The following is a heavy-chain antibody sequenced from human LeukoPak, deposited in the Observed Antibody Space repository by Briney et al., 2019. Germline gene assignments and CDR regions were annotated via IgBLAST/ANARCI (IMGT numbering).Heavy chain of an antibody. V-gene: IGHV3-30*18. Sequence: PGGSLRLSCAASGFTFSSYGMHWVRQAPGKGLEWVAVISYDGSNKYYADSVKGRFTISRDNSKNTLYLQMNSLRAEDTAVYHCAKDSVYYDSSGYYFDYWGQGTLVTVSS. CDR1: GFTFSSYG. CDR3: AKDSVYYDSSGYYFDY. CDR2: ISYDGSNK. D-gene: IGHD3-22*01. J-gene: IGHJ4*02.